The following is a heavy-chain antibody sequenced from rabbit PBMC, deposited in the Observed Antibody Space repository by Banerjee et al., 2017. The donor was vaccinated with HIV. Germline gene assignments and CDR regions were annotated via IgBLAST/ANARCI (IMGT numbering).Heavy chain of an antibody. V-gene: IGHV1S45*01. CDR3: ARDLAGVIGWNFNL. D-gene: IGHD4-1*01. J-gene: IGHJ4*01. CDR1: GFDFSSNA. CDR2: IYGGSHGNH. Sequence: QEQLEESGGGLVKPEGSLTLTCKASGFDFSSNAMCWVRQAPGKGLEWIACIYGGSHGNHYYASWAKGRFTISKTSSTTVTVQMTSLTAADTASYFCARDLAGVIGWNFNLWGPGTLVTVS.